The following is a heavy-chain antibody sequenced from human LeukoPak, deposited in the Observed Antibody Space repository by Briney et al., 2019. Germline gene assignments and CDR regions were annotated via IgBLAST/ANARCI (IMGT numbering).Heavy chain of an antibody. CDR1: GYTFTSYD. D-gene: IGHD3-3*01. J-gene: IGHJ6*02. V-gene: IGHV1-8*01. CDR2: MNPNSGNT. Sequence: GASVNVSCKASGYTFTSYDINWVRQATGQGLEWMGWMNPNSGNTGYAQKFQGRVTMTRNTSISTAYMELSSLRSEDTAVYYCARGPAQYDFWSGYWYYYYGMDVWGQGTTVTVSS. CDR3: ARGPAQYDFWSGYWYYYYGMDV.